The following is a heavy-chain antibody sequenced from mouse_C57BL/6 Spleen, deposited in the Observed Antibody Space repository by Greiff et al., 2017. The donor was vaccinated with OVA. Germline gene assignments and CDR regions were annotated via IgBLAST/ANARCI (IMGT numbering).Heavy chain of an antibody. Sequence: VQLQQSGPELVKPGASVKISCKASGYAFSSSWMNWVKQRPGKGLEWIGRIYPGDGDTNYNGKFKGKATLTADKSSSTAYMQLSSLTSGDSAVYFCATGWLLRSLAMDYWGQGTSVTVSS. D-gene: IGHD2-3*01. CDR2: IYPGDGDT. J-gene: IGHJ4*01. CDR1: GYAFSSSW. V-gene: IGHV1-82*01. CDR3: ATGWLLRSLAMDY.